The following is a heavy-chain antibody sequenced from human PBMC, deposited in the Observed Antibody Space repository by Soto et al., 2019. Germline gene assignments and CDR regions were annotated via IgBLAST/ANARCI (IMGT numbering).Heavy chain of an antibody. CDR2: IYYSGST. V-gene: IGHV4-39*01. Sequence: SETLSLTCTVSGGSISSSSYYWGWIRQPPGKGLEWIGSIYYSGSTYYNPSLKSRVTISVDTSKNQFSLKLSSVTAADTAVYYCARHPKLSSYSSYFDYWGQGTLVTVSS. CDR1: GGSISSSSYY. CDR3: ARHPKLSSYSSYFDY. D-gene: IGHD6-13*01. J-gene: IGHJ4*02.